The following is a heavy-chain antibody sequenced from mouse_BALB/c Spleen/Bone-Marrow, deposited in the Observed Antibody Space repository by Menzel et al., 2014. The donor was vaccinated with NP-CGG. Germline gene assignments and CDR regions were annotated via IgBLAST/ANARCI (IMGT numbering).Heavy chain of an antibody. CDR2: INPDSSTI. CDR1: GFDFSRYW. D-gene: IGHD1-1*01. J-gene: IGHJ3*01. Sequence: EVQGGESGGGLVQPGGSLKLSCAASGFDFSRYWMSWVRQAPGKGLEWIGEINPDSSTINYTPSLKYKFIISRDNAKNTLYLQMSKVRSEDTALYYCARLSYYGRFAYWGQGTLVTVSA. CDR3: ARLSYYGRFAY. V-gene: IGHV4-1*02.